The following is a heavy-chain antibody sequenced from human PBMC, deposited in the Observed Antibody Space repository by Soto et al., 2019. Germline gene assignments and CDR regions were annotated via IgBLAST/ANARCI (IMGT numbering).Heavy chain of an antibody. CDR3: ARGYGNSFYDDLEI. Sequence: SVKVSCKASGYTFTYRYLHWVRQAPGQALEWMGWITPFNGNTNYAQKFQDRVTITRDRSMSTAYMELSSLRSEDTAMYYCARGYGNSFYDDLEIWGKGTTVTVSS. CDR2: ITPFNGNT. CDR1: GYTFTYRY. J-gene: IGHJ6*04. D-gene: IGHD3-22*01. V-gene: IGHV1-45*02.